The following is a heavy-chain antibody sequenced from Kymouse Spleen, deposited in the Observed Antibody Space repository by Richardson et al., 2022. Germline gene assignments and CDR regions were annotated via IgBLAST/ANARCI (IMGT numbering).Heavy chain of an antibody. Sequence: QVQLVQSGAEVKKPGASVKVSCKASGYTFTSYGISWVRQAPGQGLEWMGWISAYNGNTNYAQKLQGRVTMTTDTSTSTAYMELRSLRSDDTAVYYCARWRETYYDFWSGYDYGMDVWGQGTTVTVSS. J-gene: IGHJ6*02. V-gene: IGHV1-18*01. CDR1: GYTFTSYG. CDR2: ISAYNGNT. D-gene: IGHD3-3*01. CDR3: ARWRETYYDFWSGYDYGMDV.